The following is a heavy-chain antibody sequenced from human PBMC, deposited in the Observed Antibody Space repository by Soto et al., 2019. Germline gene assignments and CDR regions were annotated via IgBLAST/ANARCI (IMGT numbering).Heavy chain of an antibody. CDR2: ISNSASSL. J-gene: IGHJ4*02. CDR1: GFNFRDYY. Sequence: QVDLVESGGGLGKPGGSLRLSCAASGFNFRDYYMSWIRQAPGKGLECVSYISNSASSLYYADSVKGRFAISRDNVENTLFLQMNSLRAEDTAVYYCARNYPGGGGSSFYLEFWGQGTQVTVSS. CDR3: ARNYPGGGGSSFYLEF. V-gene: IGHV3-11*01. D-gene: IGHD2-15*01.